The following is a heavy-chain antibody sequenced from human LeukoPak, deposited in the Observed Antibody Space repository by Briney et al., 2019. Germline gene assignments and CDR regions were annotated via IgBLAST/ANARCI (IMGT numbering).Heavy chain of an antibody. CDR2: IAPSGDT. CDR1: GFTLSSYD. CDR3: AKVRDPLIAAAPGNYFDY. Sequence: GGSLRLSCAASGFTLSSYDMHWVRQVTGEGLEWVSYIAPSGDTYYPDSVKGRFTISRDNSKSTLYLQMNSLRAEDTAVYYCAKVRDPLIAAAPGNYFDYWGQGILVTVSS. D-gene: IGHD6-13*01. J-gene: IGHJ4*02. V-gene: IGHV3-13*01.